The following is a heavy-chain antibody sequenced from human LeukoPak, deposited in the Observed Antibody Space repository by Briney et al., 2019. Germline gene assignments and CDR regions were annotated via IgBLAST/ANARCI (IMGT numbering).Heavy chain of an antibody. D-gene: IGHD3-3*01. Sequence: SETLSLTCTVSGGSISSYYWSWIRQPPGKGLEWIGYIYYSGSTNYNPSLKGRVTISVDTSKNQFSLKLSSVTAADTAVYYCARDSAYDFWSGPYYMDVWGKGTTVTVSS. V-gene: IGHV4-59*01. CDR3: ARDSAYDFWSGPYYMDV. CDR2: IYYSGST. CDR1: GGSISSYY. J-gene: IGHJ6*03.